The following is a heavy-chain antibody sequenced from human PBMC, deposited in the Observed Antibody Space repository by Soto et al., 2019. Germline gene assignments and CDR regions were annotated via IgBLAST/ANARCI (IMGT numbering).Heavy chain of an antibody. V-gene: IGHV3-30*18. CDR2: ISYDGNNK. Sequence: QVQLVESGGGVAQPGRSLRLSCAGSGFLFNSYGMHWVRQAPGKGLEWVAVISYDGNNKYYAESVKGRFTVSRDNSNSTLFLLLNSLRPEDTAVYYCAKVPLPYYDSSADTRGSWGQGTPVTVSS. J-gene: IGHJ4*02. CDR1: GFLFNSYG. CDR3: AKVPLPYYDSSADTRGS. D-gene: IGHD3-22*01.